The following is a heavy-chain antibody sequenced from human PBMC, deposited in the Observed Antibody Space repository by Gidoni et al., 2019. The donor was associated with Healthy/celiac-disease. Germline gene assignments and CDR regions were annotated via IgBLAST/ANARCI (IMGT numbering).Heavy chain of an antibody. V-gene: IGHV4-34*01. D-gene: IGHD3-16*02. Sequence: QVQLQQWGAGLLKPSETLSLTCAVYGGSFSGYYWSWIRQPPGKGLEWIGEINHSGSTNYNPSLKSRVTISVDTSKNQFSLKLSSVTAADTAVYYCARTYYDYIWGSYRPPSDAFDIWGQGTMVTVSS. CDR1: GGSFSGYY. J-gene: IGHJ3*02. CDR3: ARTYYDYIWGSYRPPSDAFDI. CDR2: INHSGST.